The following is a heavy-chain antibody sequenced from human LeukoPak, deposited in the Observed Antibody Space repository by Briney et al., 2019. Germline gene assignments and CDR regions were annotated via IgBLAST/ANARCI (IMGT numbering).Heavy chain of an antibody. V-gene: IGHV3-33*06. CDR2: IWYDGSNK. CDR1: GFTFSSYG. J-gene: IGHJ4*02. D-gene: IGHD3-3*01. Sequence: PGRSLRLSCAASGFTFSSYGMHWVRQAPGKGLEWVAVIWYDGSNKYYADSVKGRFTISRDNSKNTLYLQMNSLRAEDTAVYYCAKDRSDFWSGYYTFYFDYWGQGTLVTVSS. CDR3: AKDRSDFWSGYYTFYFDY.